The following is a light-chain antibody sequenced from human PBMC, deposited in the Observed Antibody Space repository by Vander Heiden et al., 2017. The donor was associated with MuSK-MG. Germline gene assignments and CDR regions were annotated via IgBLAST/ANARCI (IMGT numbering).Light chain of an antibody. J-gene: IGKJ3*01. CDR2: AAS. V-gene: IGKV1-39*01. CDR3: QQSNSTTFT. CDR1: QSISSY. Sequence: DIQMTQSTSSLSASVGDRGTITCRASQSISSYLNWCQQNPGKAPKLLIYAASSLQSGVPSRFSGSGSGTDFTLSISSLQPEDFATYYCQQSNSTTFTFGPGTKVDIK.